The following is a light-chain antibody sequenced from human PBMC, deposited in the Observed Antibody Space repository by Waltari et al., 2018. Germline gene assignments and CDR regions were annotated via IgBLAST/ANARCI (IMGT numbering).Light chain of an antibody. J-gene: IGLJ3*02. CDR1: SGPVYSASY. V-gene: IGLV8-61*01. Sequence: QIVVTQEPSVSVSVGGTVTRTCALGSGPVYSASYPTWYQQTPGQPPRTLVYKGISRSSGVPDRFSGSILGNTAALTITGAQADDESDYYCSMYMGSGVWVFGGGTKLTVL. CDR3: SMYMGSGVWV. CDR2: KGI.